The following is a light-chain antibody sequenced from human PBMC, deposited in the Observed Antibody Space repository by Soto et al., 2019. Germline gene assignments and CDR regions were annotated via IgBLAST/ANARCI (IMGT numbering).Light chain of an antibody. CDR1: NSDVGGYNY. CDR3: SSYTSISTVV. CDR2: DVS. Sequence: QFALTQPASVSGSPGQSITISWTGTNSDVGGYNYVSWFQQHPGKAPKLTIYDVSNRPSGVSSRFSGSKSGNTASLTISGLQAEDEADYYCSSYTSISTVVFGGGTKLTVL. V-gene: IGLV2-14*01. J-gene: IGLJ2*01.